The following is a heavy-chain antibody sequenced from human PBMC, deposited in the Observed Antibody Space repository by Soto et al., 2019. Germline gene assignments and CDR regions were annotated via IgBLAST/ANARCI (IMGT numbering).Heavy chain of an antibody. V-gene: IGHV1-3*01. Sequence: ASVKVSCKASGYTLTSYDIHWVRQAPGQRLEWMGWINAGNGNTKYSQKFQGRVTITRDTSASTAYMELSSLRSEDTAVYYCARLYSGYDSDYWGQGTLVTVSS. CDR3: ARLYSGYDSDY. J-gene: IGHJ4*02. CDR1: GYTLTSYD. D-gene: IGHD5-12*01. CDR2: INAGNGNT.